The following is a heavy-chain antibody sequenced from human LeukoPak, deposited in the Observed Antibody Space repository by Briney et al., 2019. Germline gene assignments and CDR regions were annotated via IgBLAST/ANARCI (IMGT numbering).Heavy chain of an antibody. CDR3: AKGRGSSWFTSSYSMDV. CDR2: ISGSGGSS. V-gene: IGHV3-23*01. D-gene: IGHD6-13*01. CDR1: GFTFSFSA. Sequence: GGSLRLSCAASGFTFSFSAMTWVRQPPGKGLEWVSPISGSGGSSYYADSVKGRFTISRDNSKNTLYLQMNSLRAEDTAVYYCAKGRGSSWFTSSYSMDVWGKGTTVNVSS. J-gene: IGHJ6*03.